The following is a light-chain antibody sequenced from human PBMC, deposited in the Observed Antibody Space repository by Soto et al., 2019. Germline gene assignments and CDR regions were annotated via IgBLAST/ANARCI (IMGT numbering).Light chain of an antibody. V-gene: IGKV3-20*01. CDR1: QSVTSSH. CDR2: GAS. Sequence: EIVLTQSPATLSLSRGERATLSCRASQSVTSSHLAWYQQKPGQAPRLLIYGASSRATGIPDRFSGSGSRTDFTLTISRLEPEDFAVYYCQQYGSSPLTFGGGTKVEIK. J-gene: IGKJ4*01. CDR3: QQYGSSPLT.